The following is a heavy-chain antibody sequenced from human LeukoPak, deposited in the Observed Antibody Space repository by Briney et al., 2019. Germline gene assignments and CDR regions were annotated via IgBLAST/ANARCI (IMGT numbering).Heavy chain of an antibody. CDR2: IYHSGST. Sequence: PSETLSLTCAVSGYSISSGYYWGWIRQPPGKGLEWIGSIYHSGSTYYNPSLKSRVTISVDTSKNQFSLKLSSVTAADTAVYYCATGYSSSWYVDYWGQGTLVTVSS. CDR3: ATGYSSSWYVDY. D-gene: IGHD6-13*01. J-gene: IGHJ4*02. CDR1: GYSISSGYY. V-gene: IGHV4-38-2*01.